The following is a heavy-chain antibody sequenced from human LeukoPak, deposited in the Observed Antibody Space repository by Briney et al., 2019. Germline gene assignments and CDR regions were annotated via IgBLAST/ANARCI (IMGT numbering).Heavy chain of an antibody. D-gene: IGHD6-13*01. J-gene: IGHJ6*03. CDR3: ARGGSSSWFNYYYYYMDV. CDR2: IKHSGST. V-gene: IGHV4-34*01. Sequence: SETLSLTCAVYGGSFSGYYWSWIRQPPGKGLEWIGEIKHSGSTNYNPSLKSRATISVDTSKNQFSLKLSSVTAADTAVYYCARGGSSSWFNYYYYYMDVWGKGTTVTVSS. CDR1: GGSFSGYY.